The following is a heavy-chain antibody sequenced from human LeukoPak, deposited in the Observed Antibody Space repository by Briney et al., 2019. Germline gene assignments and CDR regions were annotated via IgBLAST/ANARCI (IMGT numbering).Heavy chain of an antibody. CDR2: VRYDSSNK. J-gene: IGHJ4*02. CDR1: GYTFTGYY. D-gene: IGHD1-14*01. V-gene: IGHV3-30*02. CDR3: AYYRVNGEPPTF. Sequence: SCKASGYTFTGYYMHWVRQAPGKGLEWVAFVRYDSSNKYYADSVKGRFTVSRDNSKNMLYLQMNSLRAEDTAVYYCAYYRVNGEPPTFWGQGTLVTVSS.